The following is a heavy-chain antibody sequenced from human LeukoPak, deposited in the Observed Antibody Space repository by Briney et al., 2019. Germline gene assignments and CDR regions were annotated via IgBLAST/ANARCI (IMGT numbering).Heavy chain of an antibody. CDR2: IYSGGST. CDR1: GFTFSSNY. Sequence: GGSLRLSCAASGFTFSSNYMSWVRQAPGKGLEWVSVIYSGGSTYYADSVKGRFTISRDNSKNTLYLQMNSLRADDTAVYYCARDSKAAGLYYYSYYMDVWGKGTTVTVSS. J-gene: IGHJ6*03. CDR3: ARDSKAAGLYYYSYYMDV. D-gene: IGHD6-13*01. V-gene: IGHV3-66*02.